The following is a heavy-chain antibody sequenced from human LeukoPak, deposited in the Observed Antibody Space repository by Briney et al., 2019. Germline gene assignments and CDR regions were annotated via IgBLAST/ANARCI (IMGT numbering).Heavy chain of an antibody. CDR1: GYTFSNYG. Sequence: ASVKVSCKAPGYTFSNYGISWVRQAPGQGLEWMGWIGAYNGNTNNAQKLQGRVTMTTDTSTSTAYMELRSLRSDDTAVYYCARGYCSSTSCYYYYYMDVWGKGTTVTVSS. D-gene: IGHD2-2*01. CDR3: ARGYCSSTSCYYYYYMDV. J-gene: IGHJ6*03. CDR2: IGAYNGNT. V-gene: IGHV1-18*01.